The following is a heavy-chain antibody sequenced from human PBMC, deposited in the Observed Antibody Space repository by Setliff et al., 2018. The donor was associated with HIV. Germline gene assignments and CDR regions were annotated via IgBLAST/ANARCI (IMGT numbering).Heavy chain of an antibody. D-gene: IGHD3-10*01. CDR2: INPNSDGT. V-gene: IGHV1-2*02. CDR1: GYIFTGHY. Sequence: ASVKVPCKASGYIFTGHYMHWVRQAPGQGLEWMGWINPNSDGTNYAPKFQGRVAMTRDTSINTDYMDLSGLRSDDTAIYYCARDGPGAAHFDYWGQGTLVTVSS. CDR3: ARDGPGAAHFDY. J-gene: IGHJ4*02.